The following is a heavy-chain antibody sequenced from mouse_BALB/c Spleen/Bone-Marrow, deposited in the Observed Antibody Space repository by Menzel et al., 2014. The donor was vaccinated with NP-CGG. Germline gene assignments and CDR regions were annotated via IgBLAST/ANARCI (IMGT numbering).Heavy chain of an antibody. Sequence: QVQLKESGAELVKPGASVKLSCKASVYTFTSYYMYWVKQRPGQGLEWIGEINPSNGGTNFNEKFKSKATLTVDKSSSTAYMQLSSLTSEDSAVYFCTREGDSPFAYWGQGTLVTVSA. CDR2: INPSNGGT. V-gene: IGHV1S81*02. CDR3: TREGDSPFAY. D-gene: IGHD2-13*01. J-gene: IGHJ3*01. CDR1: VYTFTSYY.